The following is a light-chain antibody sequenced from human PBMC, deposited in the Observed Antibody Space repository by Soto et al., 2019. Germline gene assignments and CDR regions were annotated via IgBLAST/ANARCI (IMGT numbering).Light chain of an antibody. Sequence: DIPMTQSPSSLSASVGDRVTITCQASQDINNYLNWFQQKPGQAPKLLIYDASNLQTGVPSRFSGSGSGTEFTLTISSLQPDDFATYYCQQYNSYPWTFGQGTKVEIK. V-gene: IGKV1-33*01. J-gene: IGKJ1*01. CDR1: QDINNY. CDR2: DAS. CDR3: QQYNSYPWT.